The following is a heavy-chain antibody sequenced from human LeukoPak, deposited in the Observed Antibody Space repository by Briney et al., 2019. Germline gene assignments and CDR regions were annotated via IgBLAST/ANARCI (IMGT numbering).Heavy chain of an antibody. D-gene: IGHD2-21*02. CDR2: IYHSGST. CDR3: ARLCGGDCPNDY. J-gene: IGHJ4*02. CDR1: GDSISSGGYS. V-gene: IGHV4-30-2*01. Sequence: PSETLSLTCAVSGDSISSGGYSWSWIRQPPGKGLEWIGYIYHSGSTYYNPSLKSRVTISVDRSKNQFSLKLGSVTAADTAVYYCARLCGGDCPNDYWGQGTLVTVSS.